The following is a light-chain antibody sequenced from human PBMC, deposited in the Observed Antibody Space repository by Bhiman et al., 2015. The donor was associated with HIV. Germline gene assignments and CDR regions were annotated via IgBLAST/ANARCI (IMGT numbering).Light chain of an antibody. CDR3: QSYDSSLSGYV. Sequence: QSALTQPASVSGSPGQSITISCSGTSSDIGDFHYVSWYQHHPGKAPKLIIFDDTKRPSGVPDRFSGSKSGTSASLAITGLQAEDEADYYCQSYDSSLSGYVFGTGTKVTVL. CDR1: SSDIGDFHY. CDR2: DDT. J-gene: IGLJ1*01. V-gene: IGLV2-11*01.